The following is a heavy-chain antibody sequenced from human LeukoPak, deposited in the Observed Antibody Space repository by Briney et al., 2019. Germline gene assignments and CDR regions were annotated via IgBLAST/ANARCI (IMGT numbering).Heavy chain of an antibody. V-gene: IGHV4-59*08. CDR1: GGSISRYY. CDR2: IYYSGST. CDR3: ARQGGYDSSGYYYLDY. D-gene: IGHD3-22*01. J-gene: IGHJ4*02. Sequence: SETLSLTCTVSGGSISRYYWSWIRQPPGKGLEWIGYIYYSGSTNYNPSLKSRVTISVDTSKNQFSLKLSSVTAADTAVYYCARQGGYDSSGYYYLDYWGQGTLVTVSS.